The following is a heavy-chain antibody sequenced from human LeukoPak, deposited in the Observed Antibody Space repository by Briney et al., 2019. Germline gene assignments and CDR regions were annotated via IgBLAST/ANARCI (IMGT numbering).Heavy chain of an antibody. CDR1: GFTFSSYA. CDR2: ISGSGGSS. J-gene: IGHJ4*02. V-gene: IGHV3-23*01. D-gene: IGHD6-13*01. Sequence: GGSLRLSCAASGFTFSSYAMSWVRQAPGKGLEWVSAISGSGGSSYYADSVKGRFTISRDNSKNTLYLQMNSLRAEDTAVYYCAKGVSSSWYRGFDYWGQGTLVTVSS. CDR3: AKGVSSSWYRGFDY.